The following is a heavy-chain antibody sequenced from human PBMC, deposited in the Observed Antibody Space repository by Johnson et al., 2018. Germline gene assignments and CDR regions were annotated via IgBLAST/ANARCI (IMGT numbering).Heavy chain of an antibody. CDR1: GFTFSSYG. CDR2: IKQDGSER. J-gene: IGHJ6*03. D-gene: IGHD2-2*01. V-gene: IGHV3-30*02. Sequence: QVQLVQSGGGVVQPGRSLRLSCAASGFTFSSYGMHWVRQAPGKGLEWVTNIKQDGSERYCVDSVKGRSTISRYNSKNTRYLQMNSLRAEDTAVYYCAKDPDQRLNGYYYMDVWGKGTTVTVSS. CDR3: AKDPDQRLNGYYYMDV.